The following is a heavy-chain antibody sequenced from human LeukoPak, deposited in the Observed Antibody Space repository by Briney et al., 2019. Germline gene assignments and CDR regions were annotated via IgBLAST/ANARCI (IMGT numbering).Heavy chain of an antibody. D-gene: IGHD1-26*01. CDR3: ATGGTVGATSKTGDY. CDR2: INPKTGVT. Sequence: GASVKVSCKASGYTFTGYYIHWVRQAPGQGLEWMGRINPKTGVTNYAQKFQDRVTMTRDTSISTAYMELSRLRSDDTAVYYCATGGTVGATSKTGDYWGQGTLVTVSS. J-gene: IGHJ4*02. CDR1: GYTFTGYY. V-gene: IGHV1-2*06.